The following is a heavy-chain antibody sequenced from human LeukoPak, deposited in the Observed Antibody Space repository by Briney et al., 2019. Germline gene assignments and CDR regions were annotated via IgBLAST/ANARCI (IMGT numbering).Heavy chain of an antibody. J-gene: IGHJ4*02. CDR1: GYTFTCYY. CDR3: WSAGGSSGYYFDY. D-gene: IGHD3-22*01. V-gene: IGHV1-2*06. Sequence: ASVKVSCKASGYTFTCYYMHWVRQAPGQGLEWMGRINPNSGGTNYAQKFQGRVTMTRDTSISTAYMELGRLRSDDTAVYYCWSAGGSSGYYFDYWGQGTLVTVSS. CDR2: INPNSGGT.